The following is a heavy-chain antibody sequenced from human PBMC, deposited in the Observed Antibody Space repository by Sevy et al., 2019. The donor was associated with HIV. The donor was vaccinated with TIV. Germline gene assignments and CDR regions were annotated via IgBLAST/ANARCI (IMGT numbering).Heavy chain of an antibody. Sequence: GGSLRLSCAASGFTFSSYSMNWVRQAPGKGLEWVSYISSSSSTIYYADSVKGRFTISRDNANNSLYLQMNSLRDEDTAVYYCARDLTLGSYYYYGMDVWGQGTTVTVSS. CDR3: ARDLTLGSYYYYGMDV. J-gene: IGHJ6*02. CDR2: ISSSSSTI. CDR1: GFTFSSYS. D-gene: IGHD6-19*01. V-gene: IGHV3-48*02.